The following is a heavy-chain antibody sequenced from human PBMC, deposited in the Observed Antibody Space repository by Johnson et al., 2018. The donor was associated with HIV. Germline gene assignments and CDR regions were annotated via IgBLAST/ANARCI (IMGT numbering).Heavy chain of an antibody. D-gene: IGHD3-16*01. CDR1: GFTVSSNY. J-gene: IGHJ3*02. V-gene: IGHV3-66*01. CDR2: ISGSDHST. CDR3: ARAVGVWGDQLGFDI. Sequence: VQLVESGGGLVQPGGSLRLSCAASGFTVSSNYMSWVRQAPGKGLEWVSPISGSDHSTYYADSVKGRFTISRDNSKNTLYLQMNSLRVEDTAVYYCARAVGVWGDQLGFDIWGQGTMVTVSS.